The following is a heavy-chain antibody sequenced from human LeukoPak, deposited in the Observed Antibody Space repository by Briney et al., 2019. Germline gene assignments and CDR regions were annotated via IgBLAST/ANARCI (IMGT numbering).Heavy chain of an antibody. CDR3: ASWGSVAGQRALDY. CDR2: LIQDGREK. Sequence: GGSLRLSCAASGFTFSRYWMTWVRQAPGKGLEWVATLIQDGREKHYVDSVKGRFTISRDNAKNSVYLEMNSLRAEDTAVYFCASWGSVAGQRALDYWGQGTLATVSS. V-gene: IGHV3-7*03. J-gene: IGHJ4*02. CDR1: GFTFSRYW. D-gene: IGHD6-19*01.